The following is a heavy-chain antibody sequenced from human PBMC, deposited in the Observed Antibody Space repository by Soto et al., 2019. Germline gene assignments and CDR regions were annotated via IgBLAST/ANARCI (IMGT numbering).Heavy chain of an antibody. J-gene: IGHJ4*02. CDR1: GFTFSSFG. V-gene: IGHV3-30*18. CDR3: AKDYGSGPYLFDS. Sequence: QVHLVESGGGVVQPGRSLRLSCAASGFTFSSFGMHWVRQAPGKGLEWAAMMSSDGSTTYYVDSVKVRFTISRDNYRKTMFLEMNSLRADDTAVYYCAKDYGSGPYLFDSWGQGTQVSVSS. D-gene: IGHD3-10*01. CDR2: MSSDGSTT.